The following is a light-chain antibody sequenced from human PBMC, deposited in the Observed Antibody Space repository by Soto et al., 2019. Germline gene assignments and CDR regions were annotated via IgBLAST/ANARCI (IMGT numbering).Light chain of an antibody. V-gene: IGKV3-11*01. CDR3: QQRSNWAWA. Sequence: EIVLTQSPATLSLSPGERATLSCRASQSVSSYLAWYQQKPGQAPRLLIYDASNRATGIPARFSGSGSGTEFTLTISSLEPEEFAVYYCQQRSNWAWAFGQGTKVEIK. J-gene: IGKJ1*01. CDR2: DAS. CDR1: QSVSSY.